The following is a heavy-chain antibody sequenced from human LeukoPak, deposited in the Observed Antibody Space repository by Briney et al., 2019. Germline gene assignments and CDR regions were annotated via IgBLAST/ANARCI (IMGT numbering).Heavy chain of an antibody. Sequence: GGSLRLSCTASGFPFIEYSMNWVRQVPGKGLEWISYIGIDSGNTKYADSVRGRFTISADKAKNSLYLQMNSLRVEHTAVYYCARDHNYAFDNWGQGTLVSVAS. CDR1: GFPFIEYS. CDR2: IGIDSGNT. D-gene: IGHD1-1*01. J-gene: IGHJ4*02. V-gene: IGHV3-48*01. CDR3: ARDHNYAFDN.